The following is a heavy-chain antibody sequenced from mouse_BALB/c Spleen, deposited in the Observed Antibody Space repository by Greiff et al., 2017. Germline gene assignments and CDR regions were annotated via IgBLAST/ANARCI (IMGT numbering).Heavy chain of an antibody. CDR2: ISYSGST. CDR3: ARWMGMDY. CDR1: GDSITSCY. V-gene: IGHV3-8*02. J-gene: IGHJ4*01. Sequence: EVKLMESGPSLVKPSQTLSLTCSVTGDSITSCYWNWIRKFPGNKLEYMGYISYSGSTYYNPSLKSRISITRDTSKNQYYLQLNSVTTEDTATYYCARWMGMDYWGQGTSVTVSS. D-gene: IGHD2-3*01.